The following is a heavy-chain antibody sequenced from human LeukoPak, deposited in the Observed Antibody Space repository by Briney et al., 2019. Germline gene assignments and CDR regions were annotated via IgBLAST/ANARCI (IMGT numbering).Heavy chain of an antibody. CDR3: AKDLNIAAAGLNWFDP. CDR1: GFTFSSYG. D-gene: IGHD6-13*01. J-gene: IGHJ5*02. CDR2: IRYDGSNK. Sequence: PGGSLRLSCAASGFTFSSYGMHWVRQAPGKGLEWVAFIRYDGSNKYYADSVKGRFTISRDNSKNTLYLQMNSLRAEDTAVYYCAKDLNIAAAGLNWFDPWGQGTLVTVSS. V-gene: IGHV3-30*02.